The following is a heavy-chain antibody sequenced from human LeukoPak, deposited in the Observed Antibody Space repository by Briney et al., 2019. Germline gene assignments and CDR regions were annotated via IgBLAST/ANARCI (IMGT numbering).Heavy chain of an antibody. CDR2: IYTSGST. Sequence: PSETLSLTCAVSGGSISSGSYYWSWIRQPAGKGLEWIGRIYTSGSTNYNPSLKSRVTISLDTSKNQFSLKLSSVTAADTAVYYCANSIDFDYGDYYFDYWGQGALVTISS. D-gene: IGHD4-17*01. CDR3: ANSIDFDYGDYYFDY. J-gene: IGHJ4*02. V-gene: IGHV4-61*02. CDR1: GGSISSGSYY.